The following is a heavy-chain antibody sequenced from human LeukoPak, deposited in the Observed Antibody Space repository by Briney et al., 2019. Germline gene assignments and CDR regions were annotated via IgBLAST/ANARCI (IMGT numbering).Heavy chain of an antibody. CDR1: GFSFSSFF. V-gene: IGHV3-64*01. J-gene: IGHJ5*02. D-gene: IGHD6-19*01. CDR3: ARGARFITVAGTSLSFDP. Sequence: AGRSLRLSCAASGFSFSSFFMHWVRQPPGKGLEYVSGISANWGRTYYANSVKGRFTISRDNSKNTLYLHLGSLRPEDMAVYYCARGARFITVAGTSLSFDPWGQGILVIVSS. CDR2: ISANWGRT.